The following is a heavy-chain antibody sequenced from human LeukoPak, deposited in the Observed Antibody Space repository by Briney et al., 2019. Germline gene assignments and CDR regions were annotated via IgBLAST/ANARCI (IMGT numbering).Heavy chain of an antibody. J-gene: IGHJ4*02. CDR2: IYYSGST. CDR3: ARLQIGYGSGSYYNVGSQGYFDY. Sequence: AETLTLTCSLSVGPISIYYWSWIRQPPGKGLVWIGYIYYSGSTNYNPSLKSRVTISVDTSKNQFSLKLSSVTAADTAVYYCARLQIGYGSGSYYNVGSQGYFDYWGQGTLVTVSS. CDR1: VGPISIYY. D-gene: IGHD3-10*01. V-gene: IGHV4-59*12.